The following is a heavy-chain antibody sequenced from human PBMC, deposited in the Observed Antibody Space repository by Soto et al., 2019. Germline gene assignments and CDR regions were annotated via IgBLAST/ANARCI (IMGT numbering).Heavy chain of an antibody. J-gene: IGHJ4*02. Sequence: QVQLVESGGGVVQPGTSLRLSCAASGFTLRSCGMHWVRQAPGKGLEWVAFISYDGGNKYYADSMKGRFTISRDNSKNTLSLQMNSLRADDTAVYYCAKGASGSGNFDYWGQGNRVTVSS. CDR3: AKGASGSGNFDY. V-gene: IGHV3-30*18. D-gene: IGHD3-10*01. CDR1: GFTLRSCG. CDR2: ISYDGGNK.